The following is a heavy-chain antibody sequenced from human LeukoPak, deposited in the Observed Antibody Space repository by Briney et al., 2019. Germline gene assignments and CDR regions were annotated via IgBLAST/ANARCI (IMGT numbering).Heavy chain of an antibody. J-gene: IGHJ4*02. Sequence: ASVKVSCKATGYTFTSQHMHWVRQAPGQGPKWMGWINPNSGGTIYAQKLQGRVTMTRETSISTAYMELTRLRSDDTAVYYCAREFGGLDYWGQGTLVTVSS. CDR2: INPNSGGT. V-gene: IGHV1-2*02. D-gene: IGHD2-15*01. CDR3: AREFGGLDY. CDR1: GYTFTSQH.